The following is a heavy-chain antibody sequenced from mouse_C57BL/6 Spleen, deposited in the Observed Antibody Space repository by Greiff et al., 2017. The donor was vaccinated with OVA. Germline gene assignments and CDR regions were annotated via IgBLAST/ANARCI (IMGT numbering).Heavy chain of an antibody. V-gene: IGHV1-9*01. CDR3: ARGVVADGYYFDY. CDR2: ILPGSGST. J-gene: IGHJ2*01. D-gene: IGHD1-1*01. Sequence: QVQLQQSGAELMKPGASVKLSCTATGYTFTGYWIEWVKQRPGHGLEWIGEILPGSGSTNYNEKFKGKATFTADTSSNTAYMQLSSLTTEDSAIYNGARGVVADGYYFDYWGQGTTLTVSS. CDR1: GYTFTGYW.